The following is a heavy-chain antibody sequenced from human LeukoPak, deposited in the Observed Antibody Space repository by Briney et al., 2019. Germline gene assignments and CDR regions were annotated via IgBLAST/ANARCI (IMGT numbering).Heavy chain of an antibody. CDR2: ISSSSSYI. Sequence: GGSLRLSCAASGFTFSSYSMNWVRQAPGKGLEWVSSISSSSSYIYYADSVKGRFTISRDNAKNSLYLQVNSLRAEDTAVYYCARVSVFGDFLNYWGQGTLVTVSS. V-gene: IGHV3-21*01. CDR3: ARVSVFGDFLNY. CDR1: GFTFSSYS. D-gene: IGHD4-17*01. J-gene: IGHJ4*02.